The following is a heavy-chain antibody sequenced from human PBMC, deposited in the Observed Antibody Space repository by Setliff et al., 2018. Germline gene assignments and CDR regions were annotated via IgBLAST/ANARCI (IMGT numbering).Heavy chain of an antibody. CDR3: ARGGTYRYFDY. V-gene: IGHV4-59*01. J-gene: IGHJ4*02. CDR1: GGSFTPYY. Sequence: SETLSLTCTVSGGSFTPYYWSWIRQPPGKGLEWIGYVFYNGAAKYDPSLKSRVTMSVDTSKTQFSLKLNSMTTADTAVYYCARGGTYRYFDYWGQGALVTVSS. CDR2: VFYNGAA.